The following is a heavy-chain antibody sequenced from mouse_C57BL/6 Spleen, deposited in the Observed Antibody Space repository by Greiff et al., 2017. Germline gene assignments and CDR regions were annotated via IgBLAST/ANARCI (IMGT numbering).Heavy chain of an antibody. D-gene: IGHD1-1*01. CDR3: AREGTTVVATDFDV. V-gene: IGHV1-52*01. CDR2: IDPSDSET. CDR1: GYTFTSYW. J-gene: IGHJ1*03. Sequence: QVQLQQPGAELVRPGSSVKLSCKASGYTFTSYWMHWVKQRPIQGLEWIGNIDPSDSETHYNQKFKDKATLTVDKSSSTAYMQLSSLTSEDSAVYYCAREGTTVVATDFDVWGTGTTVTVSS.